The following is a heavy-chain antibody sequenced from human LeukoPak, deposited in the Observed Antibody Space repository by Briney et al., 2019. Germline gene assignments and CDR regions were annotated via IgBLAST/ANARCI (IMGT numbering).Heavy chain of an antibody. Sequence: ASVKVSCKASGGTFSSYAISWVRQAPGQGLEWMGGIIPIFGTANYAQKFQGRVTITADESTSTAYMELSSLRSEDTAVYYCAKALGINGPNSDPTQFDSWGQGTLVTVSS. CDR3: AKALGINGPNSDPTQFDS. CDR1: GGTFSSYA. D-gene: IGHD3-16*01. V-gene: IGHV1-69*01. CDR2: IIPIFGTA. J-gene: IGHJ4*02.